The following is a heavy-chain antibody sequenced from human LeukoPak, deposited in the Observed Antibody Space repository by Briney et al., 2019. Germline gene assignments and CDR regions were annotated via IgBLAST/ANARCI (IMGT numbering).Heavy chain of an antibody. CDR2: IYYSGST. CDR3: ARGVGQWLAYFDY. D-gene: IGHD6-19*01. CDR1: GGSISSSSYY. J-gene: IGHJ4*02. V-gene: IGHV4-39*07. Sequence: SETLSLTCTVSGGSISSSSYYWGWIRQPPGKGLEWIGSIYYSGSTYYNPSLKSRVTISVDTSKNQFSLKLSSVTAADTAVYYCARGVGQWLAYFDYWGQGTLVTVSS.